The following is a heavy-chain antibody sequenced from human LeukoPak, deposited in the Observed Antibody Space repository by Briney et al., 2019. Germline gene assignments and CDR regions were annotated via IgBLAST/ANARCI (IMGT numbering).Heavy chain of an antibody. CDR1: GASITSYY. D-gene: IGHD5-24*01. CDR3: ARERWGDPLDN. CDR2: IYYSGSA. V-gene: IGHV4-59*06. Sequence: SETLSLTCTVSGASITSYYWSWIRQPPGKGLEWIGFIYYSGSAYYNPSLKSRVTISVDTSKNQFSLKLNSVTAADTAVYYCARERWGDPLDNWGQGTQVSVSS. J-gene: IGHJ4*02.